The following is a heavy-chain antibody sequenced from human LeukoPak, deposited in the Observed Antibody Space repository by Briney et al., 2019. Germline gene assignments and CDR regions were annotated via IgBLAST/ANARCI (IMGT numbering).Heavy chain of an antibody. CDR2: INPSGGST. D-gene: IGHD3-9*01. Sequence: ASVKVSCKASGGTFSSYAISWVRQAPGQGLEWMGIINPSGGSTSYAQKFQGRVTMTRDTSTSTVYMELSSLRSEDTAVYYCARGSVRYFDPIHAFDIWGQGTMVTVSS. CDR3: ARGSVRYFDPIHAFDI. V-gene: IGHV1-46*03. J-gene: IGHJ3*02. CDR1: GGTFSSYA.